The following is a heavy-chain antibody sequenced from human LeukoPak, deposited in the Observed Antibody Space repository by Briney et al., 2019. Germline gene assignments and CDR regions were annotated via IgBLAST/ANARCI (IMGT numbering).Heavy chain of an antibody. J-gene: IGHJ6*04. Sequence: PGGSLRLSCAASGFTFSSYEMNWVRQAPGKGLEWVSYISSSGSTIYYADSVKGRFTISRDNAKNSLYLQMNSLRAVDKAVYYCAELGITMIGGVWGKGTTVTISS. D-gene: IGHD3-10*02. CDR2: ISSSGSTI. CDR3: AELGITMIGGV. V-gene: IGHV3-48*03. CDR1: GFTFSSYE.